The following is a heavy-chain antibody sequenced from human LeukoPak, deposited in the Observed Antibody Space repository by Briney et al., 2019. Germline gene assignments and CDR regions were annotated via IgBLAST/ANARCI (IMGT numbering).Heavy chain of an antibody. Sequence: KSSETLSLTCAVYGGSFSSYYWSWIRQPAGKGLEWIGRIYTSGSTNYNPSLKSRVTMPVDTSKNQFSLKLSSVTAADTAVYYCAKEDIVVVPAAMGGYYYYYMGVWGKGTTVTVSS. J-gene: IGHJ6*03. D-gene: IGHD2-2*01. CDR2: IYTSGST. CDR3: AKEDIVVVPAAMGGYYYYYMGV. CDR1: GGSFSSYY. V-gene: IGHV4-59*10.